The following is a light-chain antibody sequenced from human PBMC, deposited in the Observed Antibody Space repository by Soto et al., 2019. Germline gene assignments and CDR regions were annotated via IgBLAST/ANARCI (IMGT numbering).Light chain of an antibody. V-gene: IGLV1-40*01. CDR2: GNS. J-gene: IGLJ1*01. CDR1: SSNIGAGYD. Sequence: QAVVTQPPSESGAPGQRVTISCTGSSSNIGAGYDVHWYQQLPGTAPKLLIYGNSNRPSGVPDRFSGSKSGTSASLAITGLQAEDEADYYCQSYDSSLIYVFGTGTKLTVL. CDR3: QSYDSSLIYV.